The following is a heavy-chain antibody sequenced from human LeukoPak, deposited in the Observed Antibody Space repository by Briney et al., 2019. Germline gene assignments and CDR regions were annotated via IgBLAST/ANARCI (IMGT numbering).Heavy chain of an antibody. J-gene: IGHJ2*01. Sequence: GGSLRLSCAASGFTFSSYAMSWVRQAPGKGLEWVSAISGSGGSTYYADSVKGRFTISRDNSKNTLYLQMNSLRAEDTAVYFCTRDRRDGYNDGYFDLWGRGTLVSVSS. CDR3: TRDRRDGYNDGYFDL. V-gene: IGHV3-23*01. CDR1: GFTFSSYA. D-gene: IGHD5-24*01. CDR2: ISGSGGST.